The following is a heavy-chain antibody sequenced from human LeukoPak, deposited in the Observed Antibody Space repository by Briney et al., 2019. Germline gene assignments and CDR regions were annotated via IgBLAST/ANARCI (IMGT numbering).Heavy chain of an antibody. CDR2: IWYDGSKK. V-gene: IGHV3-33*01. CDR3: ARAQVGSGWYNGDY. CDR1: GVSFSNYG. D-gene: IGHD6-19*01. Sequence: PGRSLRLSCAAPGVSFSNYGRHWVRQAPGKGLEWVAVIWYDGSKKYYADSVKGRFTISRENSKNTLYLQKNSLRAEDTAVYYCARAQVGSGWYNGDYWGQGTLVTVPS. J-gene: IGHJ4*02.